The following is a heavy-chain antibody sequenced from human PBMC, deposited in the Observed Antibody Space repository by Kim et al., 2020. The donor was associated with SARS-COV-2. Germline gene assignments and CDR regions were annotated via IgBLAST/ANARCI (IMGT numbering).Heavy chain of an antibody. Sequence: ASVKVSCKASGYTFTSYDINWVRQATGQGLEWMGWMNPNSGNTGYAQKFQGRVTMTRNTSISTAYMELSSLRSEDTAVYYCAREDILTGYYKGAARDGMDVWGQGTTVTVSS. D-gene: IGHD3-9*01. CDR2: MNPNSGNT. CDR3: AREDILTGYYKGAARDGMDV. J-gene: IGHJ6*02. CDR1: GYTFTSYD. V-gene: IGHV1-8*01.